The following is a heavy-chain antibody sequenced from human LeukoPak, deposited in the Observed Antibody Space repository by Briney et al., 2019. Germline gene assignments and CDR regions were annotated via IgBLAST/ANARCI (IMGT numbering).Heavy chain of an antibody. V-gene: IGHV4-59*08. CDR2: IYYSGST. D-gene: IGHD3-10*01. CDR1: GGSISSYY. J-gene: IGHJ4*02. CDR3: ARNSSLMETFDS. Sequence: PSETLSLTRTVSGGSISSYYWSWIRQPPGKGLEWIGYIYYSGSTNYNPSLKSRVTISVDTSTNQFSLKMNSVTAADTAIYYCARNSSLMETFDSWGQGTLVTVSS.